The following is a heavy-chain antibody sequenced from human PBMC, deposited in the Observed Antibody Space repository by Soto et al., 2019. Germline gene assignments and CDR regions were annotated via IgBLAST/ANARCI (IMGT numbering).Heavy chain of an antibody. V-gene: IGHV1-18*04. CDR3: ARGLVGALDY. Sequence: GASVKVSCKASGYTFTTYNTNWVRQAPGHGLEWMGWINAYHGNTNYAQKLQGRVTMTTDTSTSTAYMELRSLRFDDTAVYYCARGLVGALDYWGQGSLVTVSS. CDR2: INAYHGNT. J-gene: IGHJ4*02. D-gene: IGHD1-26*01. CDR1: GYTFTTYN.